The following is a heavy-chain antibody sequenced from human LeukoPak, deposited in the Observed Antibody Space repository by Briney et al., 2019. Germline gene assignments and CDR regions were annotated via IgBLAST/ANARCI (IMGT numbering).Heavy chain of an antibody. CDR2: INHNGNVN. V-gene: IGHV3-7*03. CDR3: ARGGGLDV. Sequence: GSLRLSCAASGFTFSNYWMNWARQAPGKGLEWVASINHNGNVNYYVDSVKGRFTIPRDNAKNSLYLQMSNLRAEDTAVYFCARGGGLDVWGQGATVTVSS. J-gene: IGHJ6*02. D-gene: IGHD3-16*01. CDR1: GFTFSNYW.